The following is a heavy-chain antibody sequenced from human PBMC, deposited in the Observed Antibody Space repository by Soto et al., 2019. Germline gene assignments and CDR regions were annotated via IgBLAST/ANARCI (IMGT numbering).Heavy chain of an antibody. D-gene: IGHD2-8*02. Sequence: ASVKVSCKVSGYSLTELSIHWVRQAPGKGLEWMGGFDPKDGKVVYAQTLAARVTMAEDTATDTVYMELESLTSEDTAVYHCATVRGVGRYWFDTWSQGTLVTVSS. J-gene: IGHJ5*02. V-gene: IGHV1-24*01. CDR2: FDPKDGKV. CDR1: GYSLTELS. CDR3: ATVRGVGRYWFDT.